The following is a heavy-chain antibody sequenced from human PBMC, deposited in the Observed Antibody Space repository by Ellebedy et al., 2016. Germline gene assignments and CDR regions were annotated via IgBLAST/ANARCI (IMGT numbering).Heavy chain of an antibody. Sequence: GESLKISXAASGFTFSSYAMSWVRQAPGKGLEWVSAISGSGGSTYYADSVKGRFTISRDNSKNTLYLQMNSLRAEDTAVYYCAKDALLRYFDWHIVDYWGQGTLVTVSS. CDR2: ISGSGGST. J-gene: IGHJ4*02. CDR3: AKDALLRYFDWHIVDY. D-gene: IGHD3-9*01. CDR1: GFTFSSYA. V-gene: IGHV3-23*01.